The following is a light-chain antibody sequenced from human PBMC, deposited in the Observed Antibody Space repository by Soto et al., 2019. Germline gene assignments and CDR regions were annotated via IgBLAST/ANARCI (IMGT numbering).Light chain of an antibody. CDR1: QSLGTR. V-gene: IGKV3-11*01. CDR2: DAS. Sequence: IVLTQSPATLSLSPGERATLSCRSSQSLGTRLAWYQLKPGQSPRLLIYDASNREPGTPARFSGSGSGTDFTLTISSLEPEDFATYYCLQRSDWPLTFGGGTKVEIK. J-gene: IGKJ4*01. CDR3: LQRSDWPLT.